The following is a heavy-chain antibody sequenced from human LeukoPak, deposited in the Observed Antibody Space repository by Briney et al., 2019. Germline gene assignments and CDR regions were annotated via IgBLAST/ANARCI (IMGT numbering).Heavy chain of an antibody. D-gene: IGHD3-22*01. CDR1: GFTFSSYW. Sequence: GGSLRLSCVVSGFTFSSYWMNWVRQAPGKGLEWVANIKQDGSEKYCVDSVKGRFTISRDNAKNTLYLQMNSLRAEDTAVYYCAKGLYYYDSSGLTVDYWGQGTLVTVSS. CDR2: IKQDGSEK. V-gene: IGHV3-7*01. J-gene: IGHJ4*02. CDR3: AKGLYYYDSSGLTVDY.